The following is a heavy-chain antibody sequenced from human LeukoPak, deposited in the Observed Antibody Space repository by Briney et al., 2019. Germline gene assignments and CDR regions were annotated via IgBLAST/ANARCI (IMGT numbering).Heavy chain of an antibody. CDR3: ARDEIAAAGWYFDL. CDR1: RFTFSDYY. CDR2: ISSSGSTI. J-gene: IGHJ2*01. V-gene: IGHV3-11*01. Sequence: PGGSLRLSCAASRFTFSDYYMSWIRQAPGKGLEWVSYISSSGSTIYYADSVKGRFTISRDNAKNSLYLQMNSLRAEDTAVYYCARDEIAAAGWYFDLWGRGTLVTVSS. D-gene: IGHD6-13*01.